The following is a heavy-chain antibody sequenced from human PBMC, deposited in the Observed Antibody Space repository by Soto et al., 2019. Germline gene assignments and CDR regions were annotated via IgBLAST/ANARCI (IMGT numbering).Heavy chain of an antibody. V-gene: IGHV3-23*01. CDR2: ISGSGGTT. CDR1: GFTFSSYA. Sequence: EVQLLESGGGLVQPGGSLRLSCAASGFTFSSYAMSWVRQAPGKGLEWVSVISGSGGTTYYADSVKGRFTISRDNSKNTLYLQMNSLRVEDTALYYCAKDTYASGSYPPNTFDYWGQGTLVTVSS. D-gene: IGHD3-10*01. CDR3: AKDTYASGSYPPNTFDY. J-gene: IGHJ4*02.